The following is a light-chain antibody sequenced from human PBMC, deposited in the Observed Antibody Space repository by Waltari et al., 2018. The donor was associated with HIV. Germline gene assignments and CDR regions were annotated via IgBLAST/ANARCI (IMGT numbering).Light chain of an antibody. V-gene: IGLV2-11*01. J-gene: IGLJ1*01. CDR3: CSYAGSYTFFYV. CDR2: DVN. CDR1: RSDIGGYNS. Sequence: QSALTQPRSVSGSPGQTVTISCTGTRSDIGGYNSVSWYQQHPGKAPKFLIYDVNKRPSGVPDRFSGSKADNTASLTISGLQAEDEADYYCCSYAGSYTFFYVFGTGTRVTVL.